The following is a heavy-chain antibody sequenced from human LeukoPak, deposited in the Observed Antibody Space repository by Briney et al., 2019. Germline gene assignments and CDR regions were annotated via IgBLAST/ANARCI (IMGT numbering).Heavy chain of an antibody. CDR1: GFTFTNAW. V-gene: IGHV3-15*01. CDR3: TTLSSRTKNDY. J-gene: IGHJ4*02. Sequence: PGGSLRLSCAASGFTFTNAWMSWVRQAPGKGLEWVGRIKSKTDGGTTDYVAPVKGRFTISRDDSKNTLYLQMDSLKTEDTAVYYCTTLSSRTKNDYWGQGTLVTVSS. CDR2: IKSKTDGGTT. D-gene: IGHD3-16*01.